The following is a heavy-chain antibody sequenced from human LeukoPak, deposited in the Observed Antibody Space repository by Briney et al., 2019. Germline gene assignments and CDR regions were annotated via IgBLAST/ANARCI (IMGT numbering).Heavy chain of an antibody. D-gene: IGHD6-19*01. V-gene: IGHV1-69*13. CDR2: IIPIFGTA. CDR3: ARGGRIAVAGCDY. Sequence: SVKVSCKASGGTFSSYAISWVRQAPGQGLEWMGGIIPIFGTANYAQKFQGRVAITADESTSTAYMELSSLRSEDTAVYYCARGGRIAVAGCDYWGQGTLVTVSS. CDR1: GGTFSSYA. J-gene: IGHJ4*02.